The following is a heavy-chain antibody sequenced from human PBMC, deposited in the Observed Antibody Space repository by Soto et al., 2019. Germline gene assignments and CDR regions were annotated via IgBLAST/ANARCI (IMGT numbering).Heavy chain of an antibody. CDR1: GYTFTSYG. Sequence: EKVSCKASGYTFTSYGISWVRQAPGQGLEWMGWISAYNGNTNYAQKLQGRVTMTTDTSTSTAYMELRSLRSDDTAVYYCARGPSMDYGDHYDYWGQGTLVTVSS. J-gene: IGHJ4*02. V-gene: IGHV1-18*04. CDR3: ARGPSMDYGDHYDY. CDR2: ISAYNGNT. D-gene: IGHD4-17*01.